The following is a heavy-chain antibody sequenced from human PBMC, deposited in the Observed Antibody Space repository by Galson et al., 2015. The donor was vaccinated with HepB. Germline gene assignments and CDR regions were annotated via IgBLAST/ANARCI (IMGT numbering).Heavy chain of an antibody. Sequence: YLRISCEASGFTFSSYAMSWVRQAPGKGLEWVSAISGSGGSVYYSDSVEGRFTISRDNSKNTLYLQMNSLRVEDTAVYYCAKEKAAAGLDWCDPWGQGTLVTVSS. V-gene: IGHV3-23*01. D-gene: IGHD6-13*01. CDR1: GFTFSSYA. J-gene: IGHJ5*02. CDR2: ISGSGGSV. CDR3: AKEKAAAGLDWCDP.